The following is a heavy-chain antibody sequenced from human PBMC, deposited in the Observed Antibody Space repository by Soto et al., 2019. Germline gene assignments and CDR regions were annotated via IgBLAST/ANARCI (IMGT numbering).Heavy chain of an antibody. V-gene: IGHV3-9*01. D-gene: IGHD3-22*01. Sequence: LRLSCAASGFTFDDYAMRWVRQAPGKGLEWVSGISWNSGSIGYADSVKGRFTISRDNAKNSLYLQMNSLRAEDTALYYCAKDISYDSSGYYAFDIWVQGTMVTVSS. CDR1: GFTFDDYA. CDR2: ISWNSGSI. CDR3: AKDISYDSSGYYAFDI. J-gene: IGHJ3*02.